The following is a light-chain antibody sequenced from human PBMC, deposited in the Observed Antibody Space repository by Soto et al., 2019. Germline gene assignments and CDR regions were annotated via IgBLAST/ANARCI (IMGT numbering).Light chain of an antibody. Sequence: QSALTQPASVSGSPGQSITISCSETSSNVGGYNSVSWYQQHPGKVPKIMIYDVSIRPSGVPDRLSGSKSGNTASLIISGLQAEDEADYYCSSYTSITALVFGTGTKVTVL. V-gene: IGLV2-14*01. CDR3: SSYTSITALV. CDR1: SSNVGGYNS. CDR2: DVS. J-gene: IGLJ1*01.